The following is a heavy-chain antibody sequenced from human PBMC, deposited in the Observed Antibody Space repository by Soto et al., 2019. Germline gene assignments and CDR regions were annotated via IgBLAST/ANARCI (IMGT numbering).Heavy chain of an antibody. CDR2: ISYDGSNK. J-gene: IGHJ6*02. CDR1: GFTFSSYG. CDR3: ANSFVPAAIYYYYGMDV. V-gene: IGHV3-30*18. Sequence: GGSLRLSCAASGFTFSSYGMHWVRQAPGNGLDWVAVISYDGSNKYYADSVKGRFTISRDNSKNTLYLQMNSLRAEETAVYYCANSFVPAAIYYYYGMDVWGQGTTVTVSS. D-gene: IGHD2-2*02.